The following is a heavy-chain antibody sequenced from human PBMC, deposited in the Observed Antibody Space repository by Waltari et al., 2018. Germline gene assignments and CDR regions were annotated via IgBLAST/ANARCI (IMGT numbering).Heavy chain of an antibody. J-gene: IGHJ4*02. CDR2: ISSSSSTI. Sequence: EVQLVESGGGLVQPGGSLRLSCAASGFTFSSYSMNWVRQAPGKGVEWVSYISSSSSTIYYADSVKGRFTISRDNAKNSLYLQMNSLRAEDTAVYYCARDRGTVVTNNFDYWGQGTLVTVSS. D-gene: IGHD2-21*02. CDR1: GFTFSSYS. V-gene: IGHV3-48*01. CDR3: ARDRGTVVTNNFDY.